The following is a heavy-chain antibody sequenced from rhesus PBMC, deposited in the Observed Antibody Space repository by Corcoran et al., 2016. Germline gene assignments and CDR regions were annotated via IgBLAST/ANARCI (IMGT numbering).Heavy chain of an antibody. CDR2: IYGSGSST. CDR1: GGSISRSY. V-gene: IGHV4-169*02. Sequence: LQLQESGPGLVKPSETLSVTCAVSGGSISRSYWSWIRQAPGKGLEWIGYIYGSGSSTNYNPSLKSRVTSSTDTSKNQFSLKLSSVTAADTAVYDCARDGNYALFDYWGQGVLVTVSS. CDR3: ARDGNYALFDY. D-gene: IGHD1-44*01. J-gene: IGHJ4*01.